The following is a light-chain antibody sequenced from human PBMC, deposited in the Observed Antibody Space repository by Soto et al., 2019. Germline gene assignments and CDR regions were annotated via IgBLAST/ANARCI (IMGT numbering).Light chain of an antibody. CDR3: QQSYSTFTWT. Sequence: DIQMTQSPSSLSASVGDRVTITCRASQSICSYLNWYQQKPGKAPKLLIYAASSLQSGVPSRFSGSGSGTDFTLTISSLQPEDFATYYCQQSYSTFTWTFGQGTKVEIK. J-gene: IGKJ1*01. CDR2: AAS. V-gene: IGKV1-39*01. CDR1: QSICSY.